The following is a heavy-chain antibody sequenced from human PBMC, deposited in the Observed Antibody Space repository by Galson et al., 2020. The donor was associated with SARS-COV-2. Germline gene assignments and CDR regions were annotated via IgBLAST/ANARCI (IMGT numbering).Heavy chain of an antibody. CDR1: GFTFSNAW. CDR3: TTGDSYGYGSYYYCYYMDV. Sequence: GGSLRLSCAASGFTFSNAWMSWVRQAPGKGLEWVGRIKSKTDGGTTDYAAPVKGRFTISRDDSKNTLYLQMNSLKTEDTAVYYCTTGDSYGYGSYYYCYYMDVWGKGTTVTVSS. V-gene: IGHV3-15*01. J-gene: IGHJ6*03. CDR2: IKSKTDGGTT. D-gene: IGHD5-18*01.